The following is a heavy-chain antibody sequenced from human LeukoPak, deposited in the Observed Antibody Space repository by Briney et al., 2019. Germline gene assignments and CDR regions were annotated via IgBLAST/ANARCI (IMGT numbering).Heavy chain of an antibody. V-gene: IGHV4-34*01. CDR2: INHSGST. CDR1: GGSFSGYY. D-gene: IGHD2-15*01. J-gene: IGHJ6*03. Sequence: SETLSLTCAVYGGSFSGYYWSWIRQPPGKGLEWIGEINHSGSTNYNPSLKSRVTISVDTSKNQFSLKLSTVTAADTAVYYCARWVVAADYYYYMDVWGKGTTVTVSS. CDR3: ARWVVAADYYYYMDV.